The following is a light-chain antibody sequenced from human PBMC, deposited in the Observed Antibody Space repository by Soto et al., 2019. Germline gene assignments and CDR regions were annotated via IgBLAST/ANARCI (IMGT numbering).Light chain of an antibody. J-gene: IGKJ1*01. Sequence: EIVLTQSPATLSLSPGERATLSCRASQSVSSYLAWYQQKPGQAPRLLMYEASTRATGIPARFSGSGSGTDFTLTISSLEPEDFAVYYCQYYGTSPKPFGQGTMVDIK. V-gene: IGKV3-11*01. CDR1: QSVSSY. CDR3: QYYGTSPKP. CDR2: EAS.